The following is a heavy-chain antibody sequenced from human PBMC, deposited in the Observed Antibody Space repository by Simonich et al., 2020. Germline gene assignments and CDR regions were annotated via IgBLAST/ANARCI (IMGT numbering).Heavy chain of an antibody. CDR2: INPNSDGT. J-gene: IGHJ3*02. CDR3: ARDPVVPAAIRNAFDI. V-gene: IGHV1-2*02. CDR1: GYTFTGYY. Sequence: QVQLVQSGAEVKKPGASVKVSCKASGYTFTGYYMHWVRQAPGQGLEWMVCINPNSDGTNYAQKFQGRVTMTRDTSISTAYMELSRLRSDDTAVYYCARDPVVPAAIRNAFDIWGQGTMVTVSS. D-gene: IGHD2-2*01.